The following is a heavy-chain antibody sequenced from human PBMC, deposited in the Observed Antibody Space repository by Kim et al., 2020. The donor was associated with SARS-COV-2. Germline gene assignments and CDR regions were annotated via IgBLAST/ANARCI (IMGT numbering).Heavy chain of an antibody. Sequence: GGSLRLSCAASGFTFSNAWMSWVRQAPGKGLEWVGRIKSKTDGGTTDYAAPVKGRFTISRDDSKNTHYLQMNSLKTEDTAVYYCTTRSPIIYYYDSSGYAYFDYWVQGTLGTVSS. CDR2: IKSKTDGGTT. D-gene: IGHD3-22*01. CDR3: TTRSPIIYYYDSSGYAYFDY. J-gene: IGHJ4*02. V-gene: IGHV3-15*01. CDR1: GFTFSNAW.